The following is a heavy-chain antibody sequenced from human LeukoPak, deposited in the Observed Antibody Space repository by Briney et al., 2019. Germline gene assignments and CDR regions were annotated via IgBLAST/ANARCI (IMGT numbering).Heavy chain of an antibody. CDR3: AMLKNP. J-gene: IGHJ5*02. Sequence: GGSLRLSCVVSDFTFTNSWVGWARQAPGKGLEWVEAISYDGSNKYYAGYVKGRFHISRDNSKNTLYLQMNSLRAEDTAVYYCAMLKNPWGQGTLVTVSS. CDR2: ISYDGSNK. V-gene: IGHV3-30-3*01. CDR1: DFTFTNSW. D-gene: IGHD4/OR15-4a*01.